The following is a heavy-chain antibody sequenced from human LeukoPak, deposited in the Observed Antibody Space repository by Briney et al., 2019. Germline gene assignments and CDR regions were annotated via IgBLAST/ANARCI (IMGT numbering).Heavy chain of an antibody. CDR3: ARDPLAYCAGDCYHRFFDY. V-gene: IGHV1-18*01. CDR2: ISAYNGNT. D-gene: IGHD2-21*02. J-gene: IGHJ4*02. CDR1: GYTFTSYG. Sequence: GASVRVSCKASGYTFTSYGISWVRQAPGQGLEWMGWISAYNGNTNYAPKLQGRVTMTTDTSTSTAYMELRSLRSDDTTVYYCARDPLAYCAGDCYHRFFDYWGQGSGHRLL.